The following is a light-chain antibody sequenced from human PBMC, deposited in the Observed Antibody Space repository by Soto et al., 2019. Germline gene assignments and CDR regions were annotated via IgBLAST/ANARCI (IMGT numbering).Light chain of an antibody. J-gene: IGKJ1*01. CDR3: QQYNPYWT. CDR2: KAS. CDR1: QSISTW. V-gene: IGKV1-5*03. Sequence: IQMTQSPSTLSASVGDRVTITCRASQSISTWVAWYQQKPGKAPKLLIYKASRLESGVPSRFGGSGSGTEFTLTISSLQPDDFATYYCQQYNPYWTFGQGTKVEIK.